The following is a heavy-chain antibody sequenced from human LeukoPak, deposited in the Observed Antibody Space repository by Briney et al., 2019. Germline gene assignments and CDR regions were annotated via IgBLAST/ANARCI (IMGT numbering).Heavy chain of an antibody. V-gene: IGHV3-64*01. CDR1: GFTFSSYA. CDR2: ISSNEGST. D-gene: IGHD6-19*01. J-gene: IGHJ4*02. CDR3: ARATGSSGPIGY. Sequence: PGGSLRLSCAASGFTFSSYAMYWVRQAPGKGLEYVSAISSNEGSTYYANSVKGRFTISRDNSKNTLYLQMGSLRAEDMAVYYCARATGSSGPIGYWGQGTLVTVSS.